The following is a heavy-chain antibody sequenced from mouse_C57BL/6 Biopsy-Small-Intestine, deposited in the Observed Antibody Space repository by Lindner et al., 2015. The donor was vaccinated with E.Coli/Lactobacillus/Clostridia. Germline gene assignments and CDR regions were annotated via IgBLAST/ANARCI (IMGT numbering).Heavy chain of an antibody. Sequence: VQLQESGAELARPGASVKLSCKASGYTFTSYGISWVKQRTGQGLEWIGEIYPRSGNTYYNEKFKGKATLTADKSSSTAYMELRSLTSEDSAVYFCARWETGSRGRDYWGQGTTLTVSS. CDR1: GYTFTSYG. CDR3: ARWETGSRGRDY. D-gene: IGHD1-1*01. V-gene: IGHV1-81*01. CDR2: IYPRSGNT. J-gene: IGHJ2*01.